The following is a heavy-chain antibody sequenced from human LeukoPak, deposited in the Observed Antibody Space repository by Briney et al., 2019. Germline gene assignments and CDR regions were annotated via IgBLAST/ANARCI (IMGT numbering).Heavy chain of an antibody. D-gene: IGHD5-12*01. CDR1: GFTFGDYA. CDR2: IWSKGYGGTT. V-gene: IGHV3-49*04. Sequence: GGSLRLSCAASGFTFGDYAVSWVRQAPGKGLEWVGFIWSKGYGGTTDYAASVKGRFTISRDDSKSIAYLQMNSLKTEDTAVYYCTRVYYTGYGWETYFFDYWGQGTLVTVSS. J-gene: IGHJ4*02. CDR3: TRVYYTGYGWETYFFDY.